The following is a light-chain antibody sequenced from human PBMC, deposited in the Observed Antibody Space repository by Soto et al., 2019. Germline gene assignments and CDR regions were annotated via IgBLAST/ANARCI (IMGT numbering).Light chain of an antibody. Sequence: EKVLKHSPCALSLSPGERATLSCRASQTFSNSFLSWFQQIPGQAPRLLIYGASMRATGIPDRFSGSGSGTDFTLTISRLEPEDFAVYYCQQYNNWPPTWPFGQGTKVDI. CDR3: QQYNNWPPTWP. CDR1: QTFSNSF. V-gene: IGKV3-20*01. J-gene: IGKJ1*01. CDR2: GAS.